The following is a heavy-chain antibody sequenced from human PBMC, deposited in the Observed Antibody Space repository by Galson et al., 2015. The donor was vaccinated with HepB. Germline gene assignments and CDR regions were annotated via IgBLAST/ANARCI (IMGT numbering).Heavy chain of an antibody. CDR2: ISYDEINK. D-gene: IGHD4-17*01. J-gene: IGHJ6*02. CDR1: GFTFSSYA. V-gene: IGHV3-30*04. Sequence: SLRLSCAASGFTFSSYAMHWVRQAPGKGLEWVAVISYDEINKYYADFVKGRFTISRDNSKNTLYLQMNSLRAEDTAAYYCARDRSTTVYGMDVWGQGTTVTVSS. CDR3: ARDRSTTVYGMDV.